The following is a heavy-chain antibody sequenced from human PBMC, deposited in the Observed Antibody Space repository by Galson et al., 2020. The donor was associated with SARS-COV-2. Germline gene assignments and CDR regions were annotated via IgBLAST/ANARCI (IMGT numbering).Heavy chain of an antibody. CDR3: AKLKWELLVYYNGMDV. D-gene: IGHD1-26*01. V-gene: IGHV3-23*01. CDR1: GFTFDRYA. Sequence: GGSLRLSCAASGFTFDRYAMSWVRLAPGKGLEWVSGISGSTSITYYADSVKGRFTISRDNSKNTLYLQMNSLRAEDTGVYYCAKLKWELLVYYNGMDVWGQGTTVTVSS. J-gene: IGHJ6*02. CDR2: ISGSTSIT.